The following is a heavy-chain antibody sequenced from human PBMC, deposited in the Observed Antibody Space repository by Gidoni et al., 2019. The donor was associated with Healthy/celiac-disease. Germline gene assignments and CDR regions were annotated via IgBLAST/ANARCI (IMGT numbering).Heavy chain of an antibody. J-gene: IGHJ1*01. CDR3: AHSYYYDSSGYYSAEYFQH. V-gene: IGHV2-5*02. Sequence: QITLKESGPTLVKPTQTLTLTCTFSGFSLSTSGVGVGWIRQPPGKALEWLELIYWDDDKRYSPSLKSRLTITKDTSKNQVVLTMTNMDHVDTATYYCAHSYYYDSSGYYSAEYFQHWGQGTLVTVSS. D-gene: IGHD3-22*01. CDR1: GFSLSTSGVG. CDR2: IYWDDDK.